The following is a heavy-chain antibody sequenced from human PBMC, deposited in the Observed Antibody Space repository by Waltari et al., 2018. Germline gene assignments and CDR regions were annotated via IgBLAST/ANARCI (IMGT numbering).Heavy chain of an antibody. V-gene: IGHV1-69*08. J-gene: IGHJ4*02. D-gene: IGHD4-17*01. CDR3: ARERGGATVAYFDY. CDR2: IIPIVGTA. CDR1: GCTFSSYA. Sequence: QVQLVQSGAEVKKPGSSVKVSCKASGCTFSSYAISWVRPAPGQGLEWMGRIIPIVGTANYAQKFQGRVTITADKSTSTAYMELSSLRSEDTAVYYCARERGGATVAYFDYWGQGTLVTVSS.